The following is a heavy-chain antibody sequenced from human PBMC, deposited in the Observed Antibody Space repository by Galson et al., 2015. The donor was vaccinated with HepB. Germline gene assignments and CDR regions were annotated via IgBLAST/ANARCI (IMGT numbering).Heavy chain of an antibody. CDR3: ARAHVYYDILTGYYTDGYYFDY. V-gene: IGHV7-4-1*02. J-gene: IGHJ4*02. Sequence: SVKVSCKASGGTFSSYTISWVRQAPGQGLEWMGWINTNTGNPTYAQGFTGRFVFSLDTSVSTAYLQISSLKAEDTAVYYCARAHVYYDILTGYYTDGYYFDYWGQGTLVTVSS. CDR2: INTNTGNP. D-gene: IGHD3-9*01. CDR1: GGTFSSYT.